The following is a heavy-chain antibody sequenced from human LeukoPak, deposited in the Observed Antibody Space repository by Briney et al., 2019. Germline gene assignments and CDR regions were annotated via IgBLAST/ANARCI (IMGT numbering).Heavy chain of an antibody. CDR2: IYYSGST. V-gene: IGHV4-59*12. CDR3: ARGRRTYYDILTGYYYYYYYYMDV. D-gene: IGHD3-9*01. J-gene: IGHJ6*03. CDR1: GGSISSYY. Sequence: SETLSLTCTVSGGSISSYYWSWIRQPPGKGLEWIGYIYYSGSTNYNPSLTSRVTISVDTSKNQFSLKLSSVTAADTAVYYCARGRRTYYDILTGYYYYYYYYMDVWGKGTTGTVSS.